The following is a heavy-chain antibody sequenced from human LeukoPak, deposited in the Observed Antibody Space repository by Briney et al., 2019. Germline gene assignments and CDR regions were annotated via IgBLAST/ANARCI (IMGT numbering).Heavy chain of an antibody. CDR3: ARIVLEGSGSWTPIEDY. J-gene: IGHJ4*02. CDR2: INPNSGGT. D-gene: IGHD1-26*01. CDR1: GYTFTGYY. V-gene: IGHV1-2*02. Sequence: ASVKVSCKASGYTFTGYYMHWVRQAPGQGLEWMGWINPNSGGTNYTQKFQGRVTMTRDTSISTAYMELSRLRSDDTAVYYCARIVLEGSGSWTPIEDYWGQGTLVTVSS.